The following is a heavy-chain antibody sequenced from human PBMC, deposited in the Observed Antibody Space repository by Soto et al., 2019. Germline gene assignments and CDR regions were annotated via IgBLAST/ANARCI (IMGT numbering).Heavy chain of an antibody. CDR3: ARDGPCIGSSSDGGFDY. CDR2: IYYSGST. Sequence: QVQLQESGPGLVKPSQTLSLTCTVSGGSISSGGYYWSWIRQHPGKGLEWIGYIYYSGSTYYNPSLKSRVTITVDTSKNQFSLKLSSVTAADTAVYYCARDGPCIGSSSDGGFDYWGQGTLVTVSS. V-gene: IGHV4-31*03. J-gene: IGHJ4*02. D-gene: IGHD6-6*01. CDR1: GGSISSGGYY.